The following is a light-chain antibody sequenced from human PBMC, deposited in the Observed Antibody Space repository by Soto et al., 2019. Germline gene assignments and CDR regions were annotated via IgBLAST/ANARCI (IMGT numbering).Light chain of an antibody. CDR2: GSS. J-gene: IGKJ3*01. CDR1: QSISIKY. V-gene: IGKV3-20*01. Sequence: EIVLTQSPGTLYLSPGERATLSCSASQSISIKYLDWYQQKPGQPPRLLISGSSIRATAIPKRFSGSASGANFTLTICSLAPEDFAVFYCLQYGSSRFTFGSGNKVDFK. CDR3: LQYGSSRFT.